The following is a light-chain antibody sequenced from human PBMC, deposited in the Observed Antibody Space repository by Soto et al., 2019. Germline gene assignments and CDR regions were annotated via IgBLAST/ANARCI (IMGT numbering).Light chain of an antibody. V-gene: IGLV2-14*01. J-gene: IGLJ1*01. CDR3: SSCTRSSTRRYV. CDR1: SSDVGYYNY. CDR2: EVN. Sequence: QSALTQPASVSGSPGQSITISCTGTSSDVGYYNYVSWYRQHPGKAPRLMIYEVNNRPSGVSNRFSGSKSGNTASLTISGLQAEYEADYYCSSCTRSSTRRYVFGTGTKVTVL.